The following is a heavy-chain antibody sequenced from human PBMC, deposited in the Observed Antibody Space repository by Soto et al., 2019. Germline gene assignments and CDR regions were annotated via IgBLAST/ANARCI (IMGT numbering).Heavy chain of an antibody. CDR3: AKDGGWSLAVAGLFDY. Sequence: EVHLLEYGGGLVQPGGSLRLSCVVSGSTFSSDDMSWVRQAPGRGLEWVSGISDSGGSTYYADSVKGRFTISRDNAKNTLYLQMKSLRVEDTPLYYCAKDGGWSLAVAGLFDYWGPGTQVTVSS. CDR2: ISDSGGST. J-gene: IGHJ4*02. D-gene: IGHD6-19*01. V-gene: IGHV3-23*01. CDR1: GSTFSSDD.